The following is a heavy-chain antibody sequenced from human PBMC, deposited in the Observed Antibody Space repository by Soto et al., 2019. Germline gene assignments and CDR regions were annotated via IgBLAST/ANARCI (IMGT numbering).Heavy chain of an antibody. Sequence: EVQLVESGGGLVKPGGSLRLSCAASGFTFSNAWMSWVRQAPGKGLEWVGRIKSKTDGGTTDYAAPVKGRFTISKDDSKNTLYLQMNSLKTEDTAVYYCTTDLTPENTVTTPTGTDYWGQGTLVTVSS. J-gene: IGHJ4*02. V-gene: IGHV3-15*01. CDR1: GFTFSNAW. CDR3: TTDLTPENTVTTPTGTDY. CDR2: IKSKTDGGTT. D-gene: IGHD4-4*01.